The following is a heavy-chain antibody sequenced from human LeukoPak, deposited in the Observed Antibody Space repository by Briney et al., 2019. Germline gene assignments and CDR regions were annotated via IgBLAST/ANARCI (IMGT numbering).Heavy chain of an antibody. CDR1: GFTFCSYW. V-gene: IGHV3-74*01. D-gene: IGHD4-17*01. J-gene: IGHJ4*02. CDR3: ARGDYDFDY. CDR2: INRDGSST. Sequence: GGSLRLSCGACGFTFCSYWMHWVRQAPGKGLVGVSRINRDGSSTSYADSVKGRFTISRDNAKNTLYLQMNSLRAEDTAVYYCARGDYDFDYWGQGTLVTVSS.